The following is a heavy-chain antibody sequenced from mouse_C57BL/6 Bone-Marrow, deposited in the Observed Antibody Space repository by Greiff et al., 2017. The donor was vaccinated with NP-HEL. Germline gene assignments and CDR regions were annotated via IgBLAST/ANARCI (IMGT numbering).Heavy chain of an antibody. J-gene: IGHJ4*01. D-gene: IGHD1-1*01. Sequence: VQLQQSGAELVKPGASVKMSCKASGYTFTTYPIEWMKQSPGKCLEWIGNFHPYNDDTKYNEKFKGKATLTVEKSSSTVYLDLSRFTSDDSAVYYCARRSNFDYAMDYWGQGTSVTVSS. V-gene: IGHV1-47*01. CDR3: ARRSNFDYAMDY. CDR1: GYTFTTYP. CDR2: FHPYNDDT.